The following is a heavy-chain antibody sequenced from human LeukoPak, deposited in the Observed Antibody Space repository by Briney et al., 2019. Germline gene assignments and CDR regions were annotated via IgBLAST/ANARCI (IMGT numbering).Heavy chain of an antibody. Sequence: SETLSLTCTVSGGSISSYYWSWIRQPPGKGLEWIGYIYYSGSTNYNPSLKSRVTISVDTSKNQFSLKLSSVTAADTAVYYCAGGSYGPLLRSPFDYWGQGTLVTASS. CDR1: GGSISSYY. V-gene: IGHV4-59*01. CDR2: IYYSGST. CDR3: AGGSYGPLLRSPFDY. J-gene: IGHJ4*02. D-gene: IGHD3-16*01.